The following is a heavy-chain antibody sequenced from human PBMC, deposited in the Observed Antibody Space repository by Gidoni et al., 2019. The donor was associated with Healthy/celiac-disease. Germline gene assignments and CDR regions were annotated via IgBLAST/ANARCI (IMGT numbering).Heavy chain of an antibody. CDR3: AREARGIAVAAHMDV. Sequence: QVQLVQSGAEVKKPGASVKVSCKASGYTFTGYYMHWVRQAPGQGLEWMGWINPNSGGTNYAQKFQGWVTMTRDTSISTAYMELSRLRSDDTAVYYCAREARGIAVAAHMDVWGKGTTVTVSS. V-gene: IGHV1-2*04. D-gene: IGHD6-19*01. CDR2: INPNSGGT. CDR1: GYTFTGYY. J-gene: IGHJ6*03.